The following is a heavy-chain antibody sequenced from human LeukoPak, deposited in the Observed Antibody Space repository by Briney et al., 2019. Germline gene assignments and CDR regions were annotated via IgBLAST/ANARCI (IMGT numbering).Heavy chain of an antibody. CDR3: ARRTASGSYYLDY. Sequence: SSETLSLTCTVSGGSISSSSYYWGWIRQPPGKGLEWIGSIYYSGSTYYNPSLKSRVTISVDTSKNQFSLKLSSVTAADTAVCYCARRTASGSYYLDYWGQGTLVTVSS. CDR2: IYYSGST. D-gene: IGHD1-26*01. CDR1: GGSISSSSYY. V-gene: IGHV4-39*01. J-gene: IGHJ4*02.